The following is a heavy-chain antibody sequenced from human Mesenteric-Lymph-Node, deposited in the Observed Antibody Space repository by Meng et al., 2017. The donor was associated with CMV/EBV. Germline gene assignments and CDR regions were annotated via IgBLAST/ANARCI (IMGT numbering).Heavy chain of an antibody. D-gene: IGHD1-1*01. V-gene: IGHV4-39*02. CDR1: GGSVSSNYYY. J-gene: IGHJ3*01. CDR2: VYYSGNT. Sequence: GSLRLSCTVSGGSVSSNYYYWGWIRQPPGQGLEWIGTVYYSGNTYNNPSLESRVTISVDTSKNHFSLKLTSVTAADTAMYLCARGGRVDAFDVWGQGTVVTVSS. CDR3: ARGGRVDAFDV.